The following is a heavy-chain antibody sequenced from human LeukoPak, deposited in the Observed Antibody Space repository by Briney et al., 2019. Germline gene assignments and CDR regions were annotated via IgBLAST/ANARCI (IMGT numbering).Heavy chain of an antibody. CDR1: GFTFSSYA. CDR3: ARRDGYNLNWFDP. Sequence: PGRSLRLSCAASGFTFSSYAMHWVRQAPGKGLEWVAVISYDGSNKYYADSVKGRFTISRDNSKNTLYLQMNSLRAEDTAVYYCARRDGYNLNWFDPWGQGTQVTVSS. D-gene: IGHD5-24*01. V-gene: IGHV3-30-3*01. CDR2: ISYDGSNK. J-gene: IGHJ5*02.